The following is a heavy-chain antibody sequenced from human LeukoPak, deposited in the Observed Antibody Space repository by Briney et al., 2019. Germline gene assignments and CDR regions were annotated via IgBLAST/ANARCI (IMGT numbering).Heavy chain of an antibody. D-gene: IGHD2-21*02. Sequence: GRFLRLSCAASGFTFSSYAMHWVRQAPGKGLEWVAVISYDGSNKYYADSVKGRFTISRDNSKNTLYLQMNSLRAEDTAVYYCAREGDYYFDYWGQGTLVTVSS. CDR2: ISYDGSNK. CDR1: GFTFSSYA. J-gene: IGHJ4*02. V-gene: IGHV3-30-3*01. CDR3: AREGDYYFDY.